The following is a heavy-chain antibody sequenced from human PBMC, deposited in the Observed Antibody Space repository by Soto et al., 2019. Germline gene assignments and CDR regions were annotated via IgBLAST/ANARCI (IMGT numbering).Heavy chain of an antibody. CDR3: AKDISASGRGSAY. CDR1: GFTFSSYG. Sequence: QVQLVESGGGVVQPGRSLRLSCEASGFTFSSYGMHWVRQAPGKGLEWVAFISYDGSNEYYADSVRGRFAISRDNSRNAVSLPLSSLRGDDAALSNWAKDISASGRGSAYWGQGSRVTVSS. CDR2: ISYDGSNE. D-gene: IGHD3-10*01. V-gene: IGHV3-30*18. J-gene: IGHJ4*02.